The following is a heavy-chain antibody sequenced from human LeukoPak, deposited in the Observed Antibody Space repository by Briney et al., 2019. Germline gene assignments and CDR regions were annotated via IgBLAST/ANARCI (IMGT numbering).Heavy chain of an antibody. V-gene: IGHV1-2*02. Sequence: GASVKVSCKASGYTFTGYYMHWVRQAPGQGLEWMEWINPNSGGTNYAQKFQGRVTMTRDTSISTAYMELSRLRSDDTAVYYCASGHIPSGNYYDVGDYWGQGTLVTVSS. J-gene: IGHJ4*02. D-gene: IGHD1-26*01. CDR3: ASGHIPSGNYYDVGDY. CDR1: GYTFTGYY. CDR2: INPNSGGT.